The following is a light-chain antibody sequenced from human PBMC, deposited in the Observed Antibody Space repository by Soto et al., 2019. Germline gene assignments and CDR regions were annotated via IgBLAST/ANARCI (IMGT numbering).Light chain of an antibody. Sequence: QSALTQPASVSGSPGQSITISCTGSSSDIGGYNYVSWYQQHPGKAPKFIIYEVSNRPSGVSNRFSASKSGNTASLAISGLQAEDEADYYCSSYTTTSTLVFGGGTKLTVL. J-gene: IGLJ3*02. V-gene: IGLV2-14*01. CDR3: SSYTTTSTLV. CDR2: EVS. CDR1: SSDIGGYNY.